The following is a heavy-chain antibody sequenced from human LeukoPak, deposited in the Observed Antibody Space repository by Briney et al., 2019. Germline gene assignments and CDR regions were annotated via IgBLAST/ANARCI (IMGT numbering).Heavy chain of an antibody. V-gene: IGHV3-48*03. CDR2: ISSSGSTI. J-gene: IGHJ6*03. CDR1: GFTFSSYE. CDR3: ARVYYGSGSLYYYYYYMDV. Sequence: GGSLRLSCAASGFTFSSYEMNWVRQAPGKGLEWVSYISSSGSTIYYADSVKGRFTISRDNAKNSLYLQMNSLRPEDTAVYYCARVYYGSGSLYYYYYYMDVWGKGTTVTISS. D-gene: IGHD3-10*01.